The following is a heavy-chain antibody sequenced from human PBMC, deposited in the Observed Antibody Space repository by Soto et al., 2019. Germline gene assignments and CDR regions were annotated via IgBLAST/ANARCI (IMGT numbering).Heavy chain of an antibody. CDR2: ISYDGSNK. D-gene: IGHD6-19*01. CDR1: GFTFSSYG. J-gene: IGHJ3*02. V-gene: IGHV3-30*18. Sequence: GGSLRLSCADSGFTFSSYGMHWVRQAPGKGLEWVAVISYDGSNKYYADSVKGRFTISRDNSKNTLYLQMNSLRAEDTAVYYCAKEKGIAVPDAFDIWGQGTMVTVSS. CDR3: AKEKGIAVPDAFDI.